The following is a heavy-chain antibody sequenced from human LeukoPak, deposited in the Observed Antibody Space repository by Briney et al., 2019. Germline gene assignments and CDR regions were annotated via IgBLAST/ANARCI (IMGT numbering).Heavy chain of an antibody. V-gene: IGHV3-74*01. CDR3: ARAIGVFEYFDY. CDR1: GFTFSSYW. D-gene: IGHD3-16*01. J-gene: IGHJ4*02. CDR2: INSDGSST. Sequence: PGGSLRLSCAASGFTFSSYWMHWVRQAPGKGLVWVSRINSDGSSTSYADSVKGRFTISRDNAKNSLYLQMNSLRAEDTVVYYCARAIGVFEYFDYWGQGTLVTVSS.